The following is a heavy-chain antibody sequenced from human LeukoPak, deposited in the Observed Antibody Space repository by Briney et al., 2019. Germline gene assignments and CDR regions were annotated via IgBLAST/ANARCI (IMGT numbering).Heavy chain of an antibody. CDR1: GFTFSKYW. J-gene: IGHJ4*02. CDR3: ARGGVGSPTVDY. D-gene: IGHD1-26*01. V-gene: IGHV3-74*01. Sequence: PGGFLRLSCAASGFTFSKYWMHWVRQAPGKGLVGLSRINTDGSTTTYADSVKGRFTISRDNAKNTLYLQVDSLRAEDTAMYYCARGGVGSPTVDYWGQGTLVTLSS. CDR2: INTDGSTT.